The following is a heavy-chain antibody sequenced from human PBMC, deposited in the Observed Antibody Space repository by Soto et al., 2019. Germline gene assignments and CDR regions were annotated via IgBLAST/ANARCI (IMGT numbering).Heavy chain of an antibody. D-gene: IGHD6-6*01. CDR1: GYTFTSYD. J-gene: IGHJ4*02. CDR2: MNPNSGNT. Sequence: ASVKVSCKASGYTFTSYDINWVRQATGQRLEWMGWMNPNSGNTGYAQKFQGRVTMTRNTSISTAYMELSSLRSEDTAVYYCARVVRPGAAPYIFDYWGQGTLVTVSS. V-gene: IGHV1-8*01. CDR3: ARVVRPGAAPYIFDY.